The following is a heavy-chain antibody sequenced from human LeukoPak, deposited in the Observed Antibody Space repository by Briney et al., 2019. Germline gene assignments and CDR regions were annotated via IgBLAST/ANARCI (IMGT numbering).Heavy chain of an antibody. CDR3: ARERSGSYGLEDY. CDR1: GGSISSGGYY. D-gene: IGHD1-26*01. V-gene: IGHV4-31*03. CDR2: IYYSGST. Sequence: SQTLSLTCTVSGGSISSGGYYWSWIRQHPGKGLEWIGYIYYSGSTYYNPSLKSRVTISVDTSKNQFSLKLSSVTAADTAVYYCARERSGSYGLEDYRGQGTLVTVSS. J-gene: IGHJ4*02.